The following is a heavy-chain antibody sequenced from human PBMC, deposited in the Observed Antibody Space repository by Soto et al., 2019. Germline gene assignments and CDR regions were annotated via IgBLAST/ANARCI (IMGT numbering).Heavy chain of an antibody. D-gene: IGHD3-22*01. V-gene: IGHV3-74*01. CDR2: INDDGSRI. J-gene: IGHJ4*02. CDR3: ARAPAYYFDSSAYYLLDDCFDY. Sequence: PGGSLRLSCAASGFTFSSYWMHWVRQAPGKGLVWVSHINDDGSRIGYADSVKGRFTISRDNAKNTLFLQMSSLRAEDTAVYYCARAPAYYFDSSAYYLLDDCFDYWGQGTLVTVSS. CDR1: GFTFSSYW.